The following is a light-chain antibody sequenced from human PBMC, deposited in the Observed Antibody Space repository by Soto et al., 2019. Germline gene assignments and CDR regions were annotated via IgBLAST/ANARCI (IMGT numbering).Light chain of an antibody. CDR3: QQRSNWPPIT. CDR1: QSVSSY. CDR2: DAS. Sequence: EIVLTQSPATLSLSPGERATLSSRASQSVSSYLAWYQQNPGQAPRLLIYDASNRATGIPARFSGSGAGTDFTLTISSLEPEDFAVYYCQQRSNWPPITFGQGTRLEIK. V-gene: IGKV3-11*01. J-gene: IGKJ5*01.